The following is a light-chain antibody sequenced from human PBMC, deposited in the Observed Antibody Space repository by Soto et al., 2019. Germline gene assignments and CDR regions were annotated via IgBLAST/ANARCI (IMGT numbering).Light chain of an antibody. CDR1: SSDVGRYNY. Sequence: QSALTQPRSVSGSPGQSVTISCTGTSSDVGRYNYVSWYQQHPGQAPKLMIYDVSKRPSGVPDRFSGSKSGNTASLTISGLQAEDEADYYCCSYAGSPLVFGTGTKLTVL. J-gene: IGLJ1*01. CDR3: CSYAGSPLV. V-gene: IGLV2-11*01. CDR2: DVS.